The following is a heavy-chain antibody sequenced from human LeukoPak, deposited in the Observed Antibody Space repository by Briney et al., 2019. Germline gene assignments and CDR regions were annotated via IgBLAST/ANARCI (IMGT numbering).Heavy chain of an antibody. J-gene: IGHJ6*04. D-gene: IGHD2-2*01. CDR1: GFIFRDHS. CDR3: ARVQGVCNSTTCFVGNADV. V-gene: IGHV3-48*02. Sequence: GGSLRLSCVGSGFIFRDHSMNWVRQAPGKGLEWASYISSRGSTIYYADSVKGRLTISRDNAKNSVFLQMNGLRDEDTAVYYCARVQGVCNSTTCFVGNADVWGKGTTVIVSS. CDR2: ISSRGSTI.